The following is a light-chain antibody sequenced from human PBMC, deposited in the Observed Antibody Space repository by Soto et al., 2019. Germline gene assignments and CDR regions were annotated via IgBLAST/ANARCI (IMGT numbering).Light chain of an antibody. CDR2: GAS. Sequence: VLTQSPGTLSLSPGERATLSCRASQSVTNSYLAWYQQKPGQAPRLLIYGASSRATGIPDRFSGSGSGTDFTLTISRLEPEDFAVYYCQQYRTSPYTFGQGTRLEIK. V-gene: IGKV3-20*01. J-gene: IGKJ5*01. CDR3: QQYRTSPYT. CDR1: QSVTNSY.